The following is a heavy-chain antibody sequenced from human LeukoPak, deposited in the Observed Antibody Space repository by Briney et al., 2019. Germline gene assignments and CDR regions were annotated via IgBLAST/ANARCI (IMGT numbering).Heavy chain of an antibody. J-gene: IGHJ6*03. CDR2: IYYSGST. CDR1: RGSISSSSSY. Sequence: SETLSLTCTVSRGSISSSSSYWGWIRQPPGKGLEWIGSIYYSGSTYYNPSLKSRVTISVDTSKNQFSLKLSSVTAADTAVYYCARGKNTYYYYMDVWGKGTTVTVSS. V-gene: IGHV4-39*07. CDR3: ARGKNTYYYYMDV.